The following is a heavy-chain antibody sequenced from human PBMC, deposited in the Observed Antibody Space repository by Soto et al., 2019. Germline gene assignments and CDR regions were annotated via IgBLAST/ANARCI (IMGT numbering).Heavy chain of an antibody. D-gene: IGHD2-15*01. Sequence: GGSLRLSCAASGFTFSSYAMSWVRQSPGKGLEWVSAIPGSSTSTYYAGSVRGRFTISRDNSKNTLYLQMNSLRVEDTAVYYCAKTGDSSYVSLPLVLLDHWGQGALVTVSS. J-gene: IGHJ4*02. V-gene: IGHV3-23*01. CDR1: GFTFSSYA. CDR3: AKTGDSSYVSLPLVLLDH. CDR2: IPGSSTST.